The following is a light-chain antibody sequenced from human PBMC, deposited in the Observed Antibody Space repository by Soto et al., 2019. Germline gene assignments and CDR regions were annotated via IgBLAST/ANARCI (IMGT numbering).Light chain of an antibody. CDR1: QTVSSTY. V-gene: IGKV3-20*01. CDR2: GAS. Sequence: EIVLAQSTGTLSLSQGARGTLYCWASQTVSSTYLAWYQQKPSQAPMLLNYGASSRATGIPDRFSGTVSRTDFTLTISRLEAEDFAVYYCQQYGSSPITFGQGTRLEIK. CDR3: QQYGSSPIT. J-gene: IGKJ5*01.